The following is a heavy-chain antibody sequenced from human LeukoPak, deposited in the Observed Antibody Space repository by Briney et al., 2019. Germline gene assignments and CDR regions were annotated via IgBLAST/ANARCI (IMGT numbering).Heavy chain of an antibody. CDR1: GGSISSTRHY. D-gene: IGHD5-12*01. CDR2: IFYSGST. CDR3: ARVEDSGYDYRGRFDP. Sequence: SETLSLTCTVSGGSISSTRHYWGWIRQPPGKGLEWIGSIFYSGSTNYNPSLKSRVTISVDTSKNQFSLKLSSETAADTAVYYCARVEDSGYDYRGRFDPWGQGTLVTVSS. J-gene: IGHJ5*02. V-gene: IGHV4-39*07.